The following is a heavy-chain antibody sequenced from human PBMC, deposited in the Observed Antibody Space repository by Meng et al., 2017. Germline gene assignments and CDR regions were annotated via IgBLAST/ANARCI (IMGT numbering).Heavy chain of an antibody. D-gene: IGHD4-17*01. CDR2: IIPIFGTA. CDR3: SMTTVTTWDS. Sequence: AVKVSCKASGYTFTSYDINWVRQAPGQGLEWMGGIIPIFGTANYAQKFQGRVTITADKYTSTAYMELSSLRSEDTAVYYCSMTTVTTWDSWGQGTLVTVSS. CDR1: GYTFTSYD. J-gene: IGHJ4*02. V-gene: IGHV1-69*06.